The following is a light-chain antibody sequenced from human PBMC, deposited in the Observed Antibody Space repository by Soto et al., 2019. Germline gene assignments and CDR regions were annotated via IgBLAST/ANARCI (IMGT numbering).Light chain of an antibody. CDR2: DAS. J-gene: IGKJ3*01. Sequence: EIVLTQSPATLSVSPGERATLSCRASQSVRRNLAWYQQKPGQAPRLLIYDASNRATGIPARFSGSGSGTDFTLTISSLEPEDFAVYYCQQRSNWPRFTFGPGTKVDIK. V-gene: IGKV3-11*01. CDR3: QQRSNWPRFT. CDR1: QSVRRN.